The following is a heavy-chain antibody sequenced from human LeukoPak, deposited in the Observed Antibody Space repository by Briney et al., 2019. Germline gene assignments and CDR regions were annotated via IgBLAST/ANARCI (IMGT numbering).Heavy chain of an antibody. CDR2: IWYDGSNK. CDR3: ATYDYVWGSYRPPFVY. CDR1: GFTFSSYG. V-gene: IGHV3-33*01. Sequence: GGSLRLSCAASGFTFSSYGMHWVRQAPGKGLEWVAVIWYDGSNKYYADSVKGRFTISRDNSKNTLYLQMNSLRAEDTAVYYCATYDYVWGSYRPPFVYWGQGTLVTVSS. J-gene: IGHJ4*02. D-gene: IGHD3-16*02.